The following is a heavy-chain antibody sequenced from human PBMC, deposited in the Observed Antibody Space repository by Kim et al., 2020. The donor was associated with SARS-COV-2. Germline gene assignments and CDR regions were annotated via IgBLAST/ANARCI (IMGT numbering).Heavy chain of an antibody. CDR1: GGSISSGGYY. J-gene: IGHJ6*02. Sequence: SETLSLTCTVSGGSISSGGYYWSWIRQHPGKGLEWIGYIYYSGSTYYNPSLKSRVTISVDTSKNQFSLKLSSVTAADTAVYYCARDCQKMTTVTTGLLWPRRYYYYYGMDVWGQGTTVTVSS. CDR2: IYYSGST. CDR3: ARDCQKMTTVTTGLLWPRRYYYYYGMDV. D-gene: IGHD4-17*01. V-gene: IGHV4-31*03.